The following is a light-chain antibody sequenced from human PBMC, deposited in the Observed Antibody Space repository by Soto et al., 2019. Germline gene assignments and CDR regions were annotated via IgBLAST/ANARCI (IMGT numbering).Light chain of an antibody. CDR3: QQYGNSPA. CDR2: GAS. CDR1: QSVSSSY. Sequence: EIALTQSPGTLSLSPGERATLSCRASQSVSSSYLAWYQQKPGQAPRLLIYGASSRATGIPDRFSGSGSGTDFALTISRLEPEDFAVYYCQQYGNSPAFGGGTKVEIK. J-gene: IGKJ4*01. V-gene: IGKV3-20*01.